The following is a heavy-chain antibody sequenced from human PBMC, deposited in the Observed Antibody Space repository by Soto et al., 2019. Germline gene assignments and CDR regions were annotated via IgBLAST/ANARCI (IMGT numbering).Heavy chain of an antibody. V-gene: IGHV2-70*04. Sequence: SGPTLVNPTQTLTLTCTFSGFSLSTTGMRVSWIRQPPGKALEWLARIDWDDDKFYTTSLETRLTISKDTSKNQVVLTMTNMDPVDTATYFCARIPGWLQGFDSWGQGTLVTVPQ. CDR3: ARIPGWLQGFDS. J-gene: IGHJ4*02. CDR1: GFSLSTTGMR. CDR2: IDWDDDK. D-gene: IGHD6-19*01.